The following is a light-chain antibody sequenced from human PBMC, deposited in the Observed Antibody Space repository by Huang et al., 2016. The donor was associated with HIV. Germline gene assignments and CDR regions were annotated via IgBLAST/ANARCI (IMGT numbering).Light chain of an antibody. J-gene: IGKJ1*01. CDR1: QSFTTW. Sequence: DIQMTQSPSTLSASVGDRVTITCRASQSFTTWLAWYQQKPGKAPKLLIYDVSSLESGVPSRFSGSGAGTEFTLTISSLQPDDFATYYCQQYDGYPWTFGQGTKVVIK. V-gene: IGKV1-5*01. CDR2: DVS. CDR3: QQYDGYPWT.